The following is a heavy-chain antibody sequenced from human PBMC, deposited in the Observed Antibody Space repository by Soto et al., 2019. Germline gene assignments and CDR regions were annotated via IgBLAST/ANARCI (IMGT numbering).Heavy chain of an antibody. D-gene: IGHD3-16*01. Sequence: EVQLLESGGGLVQPGGSLRLSCAASGINFRNYAMSWVRQAPGTGLEWVSSIHGNGGGTYYADSVKGRFTVSRDDSKETLYLQLGSMRVDDTAIYYCAKDAVAQNGVWDCFDPWGQGTLVTVSS. V-gene: IGHV3-23*01. J-gene: IGHJ5*02. CDR1: GINFRNYA. CDR2: IHGNGGGT. CDR3: AKDAVAQNGVWDCFDP.